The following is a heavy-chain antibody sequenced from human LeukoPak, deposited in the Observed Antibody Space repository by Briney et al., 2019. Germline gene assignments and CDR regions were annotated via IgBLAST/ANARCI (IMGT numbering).Heavy chain of an antibody. CDR1: GGSFSGYY. Sequence: SETLSLTCAVYGGSFSGYYWSWIRQPPGKGLEWIGEINHSGSTNYNPSLKSRVTISVDTSKSQFSLKLSSVTAADTAVYYCARGVRIAVAFDYWGQGTLVTVSS. J-gene: IGHJ4*02. V-gene: IGHV4-34*01. CDR2: INHSGST. CDR3: ARGVRIAVAFDY. D-gene: IGHD6-19*01.